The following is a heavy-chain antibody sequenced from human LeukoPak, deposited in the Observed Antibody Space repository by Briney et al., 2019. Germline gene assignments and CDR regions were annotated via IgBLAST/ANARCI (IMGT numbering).Heavy chain of an antibody. V-gene: IGHV4-38-2*02. CDR2: IYHSGST. CDR1: GYSISSGYY. CDR3: ARDRGFDY. Sequence: SETLSLTCTVSGYSISSGYYWGWIRPPPGKGLEWIGSIYHSGSTYYNPSLKSRVTISVDTSKNQFSLKLSSVTVADTAVYYCARDRGFDYWGQGTLVTVSS. J-gene: IGHJ4*02.